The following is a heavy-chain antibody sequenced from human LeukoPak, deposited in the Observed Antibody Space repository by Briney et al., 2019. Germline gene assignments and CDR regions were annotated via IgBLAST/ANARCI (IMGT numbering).Heavy chain of an antibody. V-gene: IGHV4-39*01. CDR3: ARVSSTICSH. J-gene: IGHJ4*02. D-gene: IGHD2-2*01. CDR1: GGSISSSSYY. CDR2: IYYSGST. Sequence: SETLSLTCTVSGGSISSSSYYWGWIRQPPGKGLEWIGSIYYSGSTYYNPSLKSRVTISVDTSKNQFSLKLSSVTAADTAVYYCARVSSTICSHWGQGTLVTVSS.